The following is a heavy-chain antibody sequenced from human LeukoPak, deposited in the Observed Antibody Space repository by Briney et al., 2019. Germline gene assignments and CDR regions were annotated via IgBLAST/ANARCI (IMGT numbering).Heavy chain of an antibody. CDR2: IKSKTDGGTT. CDR1: GFAFSNAW. CDR3: TTDDCGGDCYSIN. V-gene: IGHV3-15*07. Sequence: PGGSLRLSCAASGFAFSNAWMNWVRQAPGKGLEWVGRIKSKTDGGTTDYAAPVKGRFTISRDDSKNTLYLQMNSLKTEDTAVYYCTTDDCGGDCYSINWGQGTLVTVSS. J-gene: IGHJ4*02. D-gene: IGHD2-21*02.